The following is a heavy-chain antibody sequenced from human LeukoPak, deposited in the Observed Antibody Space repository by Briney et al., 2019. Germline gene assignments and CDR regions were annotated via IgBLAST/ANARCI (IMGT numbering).Heavy chain of an antibody. D-gene: IGHD6-19*01. CDR3: ARAMYYSSGWYTYYFDY. V-gene: IGHV1-8*01. CDR1: GYTFTSYD. Sequence: ASVKVSCKASGYTFTSYDINWVRQATGQGLEWMGWMNPNSGNTGYAQKFQGRVTMTRNTSISTAYMELSSLRSEDTAVYYCARAMYYSSGWYTYYFDYWGQGTLVTVSS. J-gene: IGHJ4*02. CDR2: MNPNSGNT.